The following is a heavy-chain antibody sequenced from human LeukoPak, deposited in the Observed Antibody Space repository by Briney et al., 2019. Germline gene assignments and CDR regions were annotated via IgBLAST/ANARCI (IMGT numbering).Heavy chain of an antibody. CDR1: GFTFSNYP. CDR3: ARDWSGDDY. V-gene: IGHV3-48*04. D-gene: IGHD3-3*01. Sequence: PGGSLRLSCAASGFTFSNYPMNWVRQAPGKGLEWVSYISSSSSTIYYVDSVKGRFTISRDDARNSLYLQMNSLRAEDTAVYYCARDWSGDDYWGQGTLVTVSS. CDR2: ISSSSSTI. J-gene: IGHJ4*02.